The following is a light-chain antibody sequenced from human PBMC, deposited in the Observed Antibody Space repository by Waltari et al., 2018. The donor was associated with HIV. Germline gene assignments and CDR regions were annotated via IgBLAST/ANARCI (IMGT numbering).Light chain of an antibody. J-gene: IGLJ2*01. V-gene: IGLV1-47*01. CDR3: AVWDDSLSGPI. CDR2: RNN. CDR1: SSNIGNTN. Sequence: QSVLTQPPSASGTPGHRVTISCSGSSSNIGNTNVYWYQHLPGTTPKLLTYRNNQRPSGVPDRFSGSKSGTSASLAISGLRCEDEADYYCAVWDDSLSGPIFGGGTKLTVL.